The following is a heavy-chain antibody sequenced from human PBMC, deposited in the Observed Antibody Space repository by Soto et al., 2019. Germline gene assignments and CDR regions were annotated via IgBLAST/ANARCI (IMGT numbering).Heavy chain of an antibody. CDR1: GFTFSKYW. Sequence: LRLSCAASGFTFSKYWRTWVRQAPGKGLEWVANIKPDGSEKFHVDSVQGRFTISRDNARNSLYLQLDDLRVEDTAVYYCARDPDLLWGRGTLVTVSS. J-gene: IGHJ4*02. CDR2: IKPDGSEK. D-gene: IGHD3-10*01. V-gene: IGHV3-7*01. CDR3: ARDPDLL.